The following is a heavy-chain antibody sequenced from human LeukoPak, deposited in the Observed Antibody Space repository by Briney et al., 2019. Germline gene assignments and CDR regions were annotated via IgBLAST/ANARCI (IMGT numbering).Heavy chain of an antibody. J-gene: IGHJ4*02. Sequence: PGGSLRLSCAASGFTFSNFGMHWVRQAPGKGLEWVAVIWYDGSNKYYADSVKGRFTISRYNSKNTLYLQMNSLRAEDTALYYCARDAAYCTGGVCYRDYFDYWGQGTLVTVSS. CDR1: GFTFSNFG. D-gene: IGHD2-8*02. CDR2: IWYDGSNK. CDR3: ARDAAYCTGGVCYRDYFDY. V-gene: IGHV3-33*01.